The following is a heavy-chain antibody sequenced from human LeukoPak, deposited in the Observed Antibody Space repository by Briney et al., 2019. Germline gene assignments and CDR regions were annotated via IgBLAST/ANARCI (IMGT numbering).Heavy chain of an antibody. CDR2: IYYSGST. V-gene: IGHV4-59*01. CDR1: GGSISSYY. Sequence: SETLSVTCTVSGGSISSYYWSWIRQPPGKGLEWIGYIYYSGSTNYNPSLKSRVTISVDTSKNQFSLKLSSVTAADTAVYYCAGSMVRGLAFDIWGQGTMVTVSS. CDR3: AGSMVRGLAFDI. J-gene: IGHJ3*02. D-gene: IGHD3-10*01.